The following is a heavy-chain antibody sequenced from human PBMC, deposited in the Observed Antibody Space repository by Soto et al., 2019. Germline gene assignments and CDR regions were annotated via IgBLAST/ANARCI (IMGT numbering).Heavy chain of an antibody. J-gene: IGHJ5*02. CDR2: IYWDDDK. CDR1: GFSLSTSGVG. Sequence: QITLKESGPTLVKPTQTLTLTCTFSGFSLSTSGVGVGWIRQPPGKALEWLALIYWDDDKRYSPSLKSRLTTTEDTPQXXVXPXXTNMDPVDTATYYCAHILPEPLKPGIAAAGGWFDPWGQGTLVTVSS. V-gene: IGHV2-5*02. D-gene: IGHD6-13*01. CDR3: AHILPEPLKPGIAAAGGWFDP.